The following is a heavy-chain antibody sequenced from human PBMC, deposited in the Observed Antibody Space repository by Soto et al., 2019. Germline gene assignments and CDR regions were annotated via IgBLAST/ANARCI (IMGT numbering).Heavy chain of an antibody. D-gene: IGHD6-13*01. J-gene: IGHJ4*02. Sequence: GASVKVSCKASGGTFSSYAISWVRQAPGQGLEWMGGIIPIFGTANYAQKFQGRVTITADESTSTAYMELSSLRSEDTAVYYCARGRLNSRSWEYYFDYWGQGNLVTVSS. CDR3: ARGRLNSRSWEYYFDY. CDR2: IIPIFGTA. V-gene: IGHV1-69*13. CDR1: GGTFSSYA.